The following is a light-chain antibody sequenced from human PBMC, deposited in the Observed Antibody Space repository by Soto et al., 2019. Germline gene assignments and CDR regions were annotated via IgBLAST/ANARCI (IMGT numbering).Light chain of an antibody. V-gene: IGKV3-20*01. Sequence: EIVLTQSPGTLSLSPGERATLSCRASQSVSSSFLAWYQQKPGQAPRLLIYATSSRATGIPDRFSGSGSGTDFTLSISRLEPEDFAVYYCQQYGSSPLTFGQGTRL. CDR1: QSVSSSF. J-gene: IGKJ5*01. CDR3: QQYGSSPLT. CDR2: ATS.